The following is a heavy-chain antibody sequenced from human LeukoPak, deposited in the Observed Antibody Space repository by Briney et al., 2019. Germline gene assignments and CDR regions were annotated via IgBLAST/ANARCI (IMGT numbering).Heavy chain of an antibody. D-gene: IGHD6-13*01. CDR2: IYYGGTT. V-gene: IGHV4-39*07. CDR1: GGSIRSSTHY. J-gene: IGHJ5*02. CDR3: ARGAAAANNWFDP. Sequence: SETLSLTCTVSGGSIRSSTHYWGWIRQPPAKGLEWIGSIYYGGTTYYNPSLKSRVTISVDTSKNQFSLKLTSVTAADTAVYYCARGAAAANNWFDPWGQGTLVTVSS.